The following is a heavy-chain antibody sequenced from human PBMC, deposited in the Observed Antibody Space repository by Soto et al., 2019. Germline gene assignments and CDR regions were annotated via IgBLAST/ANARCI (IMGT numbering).Heavy chain of an antibody. D-gene: IGHD6-13*01. Sequence: PGGSLRLSCAASGFSFGDYAMHWVRQAPGKGLEWVAGISWNSGSTYYADSVKGRFTISRDNSKNTLYLQMNSLRAEDTAVYYCAKDGIAAAGPQENFDYWGQGTLVTVSS. CDR2: ISWNSGST. CDR1: GFSFGDYA. CDR3: AKDGIAAAGPQENFDY. V-gene: IGHV3-23*01. J-gene: IGHJ4*02.